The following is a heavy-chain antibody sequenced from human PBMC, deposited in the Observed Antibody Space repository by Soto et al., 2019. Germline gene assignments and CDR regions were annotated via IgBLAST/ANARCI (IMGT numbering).Heavy chain of an antibody. V-gene: IGHV4-61*01. D-gene: IGHD6-6*01. CDR2: IYYSGST. J-gene: IGHJ4*02. CDR3: ASGPYSSSSD. Sequence: MSLTCTVSGGSVSSGSYYWSWIRQPPGKGLEWIGYIYYSGSTNYNPYLKSRVTISVDTSKNQFSLKLSSVTALDTAVYYCASGPYSSSSDWGQGTLVTVSS. CDR1: GGSVSSGSYY.